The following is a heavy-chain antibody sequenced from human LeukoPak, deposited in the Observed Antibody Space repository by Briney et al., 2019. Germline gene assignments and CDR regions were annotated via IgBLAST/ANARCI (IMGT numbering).Heavy chain of an antibody. J-gene: IGHJ5*02. CDR1: GGTFSTAA. Sequence: SVKVSCKTSGGTFSTAAISWVRQAPGQGLEWMARIIPMFTTPDYAYKFLDRVTITADKSTSTAYMELTTLTSDDTAVYFCAYSVSAAINNFFGPWGQGTLVTVSS. V-gene: IGHV1-69*06. CDR2: IIPMFTTP. D-gene: IGHD2-2*02. CDR3: AYSVSAAINNFFGP.